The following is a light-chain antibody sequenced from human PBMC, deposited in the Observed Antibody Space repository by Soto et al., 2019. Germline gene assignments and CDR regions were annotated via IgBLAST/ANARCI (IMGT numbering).Light chain of an antibody. J-gene: IGLJ2*01. V-gene: IGLV2-14*01. CDR3: CSYTSLSSVV. CDR1: SSDVGGYNH. CDR2: GVS. Sequence: QSALTQPASVSGSPGQSITIPCTGTSSDVGGYNHVSWYQHPPGRAPKLILFGVSDRPSGVSHRFSGSKSGNTASLTISGLQAEDEADYYCCSYTSLSSVVFGGGTKLTVL.